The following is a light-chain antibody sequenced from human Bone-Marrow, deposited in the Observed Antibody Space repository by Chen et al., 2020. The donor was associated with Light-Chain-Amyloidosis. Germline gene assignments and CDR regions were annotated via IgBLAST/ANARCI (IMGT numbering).Light chain of an antibody. V-gene: IGKV1-12*01. CDR2: LAS. Sequence: DIQMTQSPSSVSASIGDSVSITCRASQDITNLLWWYQQKPGKAPKLLIYLASNLHTGVPSRFSASGFGTFFTLTINNVQPEDFGSYYCQQADKFPITFGQGTRL. CDR1: QDITNL. J-gene: IGKJ5*01. CDR3: QQADKFPIT.